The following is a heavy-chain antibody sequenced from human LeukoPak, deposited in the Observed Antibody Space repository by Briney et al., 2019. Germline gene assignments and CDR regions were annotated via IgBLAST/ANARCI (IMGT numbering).Heavy chain of an antibody. V-gene: IGHV4-38-2*02. CDR1: GYSISSGYY. CDR2: IYHSGST. D-gene: IGHD3-22*01. J-gene: IGHJ3*02. Sequence: PSETLSLTCTVSGYSISSGYYWGWIRQPPGKGLEWIGSIYHSGSTYYNPSLKSRVTISVDTSKNQFSLKLSSVTAADTAVYYCARARRGIVVTISAFDIWGQGTMVTVSS. CDR3: ARARRGIVVTISAFDI.